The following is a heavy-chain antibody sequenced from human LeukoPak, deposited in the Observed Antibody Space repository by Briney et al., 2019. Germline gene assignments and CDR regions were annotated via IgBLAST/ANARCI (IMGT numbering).Heavy chain of an antibody. CDR1: GFTFNNAW. D-gene: IGHD3-10*01. CDR3: TTGIRGD. Sequence: GGSLRLSCVGSGFTFNNAWMNWVRQAPGKGLEWVGRIKDMAHGATIDHAAAVKGRFTISRDDSKNTLNLQMNSLKTEDTAVYYCTTGIRGDWGQGTLVTVSS. V-gene: IGHV3-15*07. J-gene: IGHJ4*02. CDR2: IKDMAHGATI.